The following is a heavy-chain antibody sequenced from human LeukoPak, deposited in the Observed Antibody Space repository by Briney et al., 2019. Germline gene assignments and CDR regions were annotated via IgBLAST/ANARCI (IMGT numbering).Heavy chain of an antibody. D-gene: IGHD3-10*01. Sequence: PGGSLRLSCAASGFTFSSYEMNWVRQAPGKGLEWVSYISTRGTTIFYADSVKGRFTISRDNAKNSLYLQMNSLRAEDTAVYYCSREPADGSGSSDYWGQGTLVTVSS. CDR2: ISTRGTTI. J-gene: IGHJ4*02. CDR1: GFTFSSYE. CDR3: SREPADGSGSSDY. V-gene: IGHV3-48*03.